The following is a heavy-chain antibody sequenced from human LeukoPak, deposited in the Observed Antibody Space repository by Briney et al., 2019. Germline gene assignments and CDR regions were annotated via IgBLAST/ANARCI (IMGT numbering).Heavy chain of an antibody. CDR2: IYYSGST. CDR3: ARAAYCGGDCYGGSLGY. D-gene: IGHD2-21*02. V-gene: IGHV4-30-4*01. Sequence: PSQTLSLTCTVSGGSISSGVYYWSWIRQPPGKGLEWIGYIYYSGSTYYNPSLKSRVTISVDTSKNQFSLKLSSVTAADTAVYYCARAAYCGGDCYGGSLGYWGQGTLVTVSS. CDR1: GGSISSGVYY. J-gene: IGHJ4*02.